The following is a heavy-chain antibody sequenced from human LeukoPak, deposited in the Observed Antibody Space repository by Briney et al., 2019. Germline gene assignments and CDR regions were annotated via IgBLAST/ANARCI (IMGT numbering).Heavy chain of an antibody. CDR1: GGSISSYY. Sequence: SETLSLTCTVSGGSISSYYWSWIRQPPGKGLEWIGSIYYSGSTYYNPSLKSRVTISVDTSKNQFSLKLSSVTAADTAVYYCARAIAVAGCFDYWGQGTLVTVSS. CDR3: ARAIAVAGCFDY. J-gene: IGHJ4*02. CDR2: IYYSGST. D-gene: IGHD6-19*01. V-gene: IGHV4-39*01.